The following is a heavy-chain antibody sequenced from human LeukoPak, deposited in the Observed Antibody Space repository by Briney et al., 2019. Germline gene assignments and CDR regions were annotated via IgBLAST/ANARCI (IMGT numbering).Heavy chain of an antibody. D-gene: IGHD3-22*01. J-gene: IGHJ4*02. CDR1: GFTFSSYA. CDR3: AKGDYDLSGTFDC. CDR2: ISASGGNS. Sequence: PGGSLRLSCAASGFTFSSYAMTWVRQGPGKGLEWVSAISASGGNSYYADSVKGRFTTFRDNSQKTLFLQMNSLRAEDTAVYYCAKGDYDLSGTFDCWGQGTLVTVSS. V-gene: IGHV3-23*01.